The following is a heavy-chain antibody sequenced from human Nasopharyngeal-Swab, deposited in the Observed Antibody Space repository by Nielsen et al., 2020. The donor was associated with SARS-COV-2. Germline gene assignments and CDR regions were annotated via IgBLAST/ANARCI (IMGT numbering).Heavy chain of an antibody. Sequence: GESLKISCAASGFALSSYWMHWVRQTPGKGLVWVSRLHSDGTSTRYADSVKGRFTISRDNAKNTLYLQMDSLRGEDTAVYYCTRGERPVYDAFTIWGQGTMVTVSS. CDR3: TRGERPVYDAFTI. J-gene: IGHJ3*02. V-gene: IGHV3-74*01. CDR1: GFALSSYW. D-gene: IGHD1-14*01. CDR2: LHSDGTST.